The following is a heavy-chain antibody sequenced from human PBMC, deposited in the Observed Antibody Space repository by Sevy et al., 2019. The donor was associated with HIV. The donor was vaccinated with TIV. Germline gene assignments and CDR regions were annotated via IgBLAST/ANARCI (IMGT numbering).Heavy chain of an antibody. CDR1: GFTFGTYD. D-gene: IGHD3-16*01. CDR3: AKNRQPGGSLFSRHGMDV. Sequence: GGSLRLSCAASGFTFGTYDMHWVRQAPGKGLEWVAIISSDGSYRYYADSVRGRFSMSRDNSKNTMYLQISGLLIEDTAVYYCAKNRQPGGSLFSRHGMDVWGRGTTVTVSS. V-gene: IGHV3-30*18. CDR2: ISSDGSYR. J-gene: IGHJ6*02.